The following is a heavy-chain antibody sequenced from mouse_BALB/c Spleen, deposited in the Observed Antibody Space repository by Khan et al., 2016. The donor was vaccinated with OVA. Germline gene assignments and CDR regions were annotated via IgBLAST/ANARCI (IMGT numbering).Heavy chain of an antibody. CDR3: ARKEAVYHVDH. Sequence: VQLKQSGAELVRPGASVKLSCKTSGYIFTSYWIHWVKQRSGQGLVWIARIYPGTGNSYYNEKFKDKATLTADKSSRTAYMQLINLKSKDSDVYFCARKEAVYHVDHWGQGTTLTVSS. V-gene: IGHV1-76*01. CDR1: GYIFTSYW. D-gene: IGHD3-3*01. CDR2: IYPGTGNS. J-gene: IGHJ2*01.